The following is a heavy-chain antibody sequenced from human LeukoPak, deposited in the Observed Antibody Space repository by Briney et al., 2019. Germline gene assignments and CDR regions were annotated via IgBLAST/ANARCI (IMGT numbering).Heavy chain of an antibody. D-gene: IGHD6-19*01. CDR2: IKQDGSEK. CDR1: GFTFSSYW. V-gene: IGHV3-7*01. CDR3: ARVPLAAVAGYYFDY. J-gene: IGHJ4*02. Sequence: GGSLRLSCAASGFTFSSYWMSWVRQAPGKGLEWVANIKQDGSEKYYVDSVKGRFTISRDNAKNSLYLQMNSLRAEDTAVYYCARVPLAAVAGYYFDYWGQGTLVTVSS.